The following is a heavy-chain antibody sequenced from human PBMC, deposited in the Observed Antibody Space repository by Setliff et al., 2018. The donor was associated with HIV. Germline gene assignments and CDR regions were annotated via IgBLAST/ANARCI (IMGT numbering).Heavy chain of an antibody. CDR2: INPNSGGT. J-gene: IGHJ1*01. CDR1: GYKCTGHH. CDR3: ATDPGYSSTWYSESFQH. V-gene: IGHV1-2*06. D-gene: IGHD6-13*01. Sequence: ASVKVSCKASGYKCTGHHIQWMRQAPGQGLEWMGRINPNSGGTNYAQKFRGRVTMTRDTSISTVYMELSSLRSDDTAMYYCATDPGYSSTWYSESFQHWGQGTVVTVSS.